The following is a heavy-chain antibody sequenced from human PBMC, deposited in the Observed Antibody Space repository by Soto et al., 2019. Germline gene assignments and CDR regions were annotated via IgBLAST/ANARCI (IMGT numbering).Heavy chain of an antibody. CDR1: GDSVSSNSVA. D-gene: IGHD6-19*01. V-gene: IGHV6-1*01. CDR3: VRDTGSGTGWYGI. Sequence: SHTLSLTCAISGDSVSSNSVAWNLIRQSPSRGLEWLGRTYYRSKWYNAYSVSVKSRITINPETSKNQFSLQLKSVTPEDTAVYYCVRDTGSGTGWYGIWGQGTQVTVS. J-gene: IGHJ4*02. CDR2: TYYRSKWYN.